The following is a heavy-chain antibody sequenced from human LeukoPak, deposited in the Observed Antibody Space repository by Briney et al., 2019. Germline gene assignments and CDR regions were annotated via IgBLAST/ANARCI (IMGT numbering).Heavy chain of an antibody. Sequence: SETLSLTCTVSGDSISSYYWSWIRQPPGKGLEWIGYIYNSGSTNYNPSLKSRDTISVDTSKKQFSLKLSSVTAADTAVYYCARFGTGYSYGTWGQGTLVIVSS. CDR1: GDSISSYY. D-gene: IGHD5-18*01. CDR2: IYNSGST. V-gene: IGHV4-59*08. J-gene: IGHJ5*02. CDR3: ARFGTGYSYGT.